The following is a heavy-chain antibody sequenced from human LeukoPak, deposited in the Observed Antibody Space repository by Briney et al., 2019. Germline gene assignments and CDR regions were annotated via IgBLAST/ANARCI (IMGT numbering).Heavy chain of an antibody. CDR2: IRHDGGET. J-gene: IGHJ4*02. CDR1: GFSFITYW. V-gene: IGHV3-7*01. Sequence: GGSLRLSCAASGFSFITYWMGWVRQAPGKGLGWVANIRHDGGETYYVGSVKGRFTISRDNAKNSLYLQMNSLSAEDTAVYYCARPSFTQGSYFDYWGQGTLVTVSS. CDR3: ARPSFTQGSYFDY. D-gene: IGHD2-15*01.